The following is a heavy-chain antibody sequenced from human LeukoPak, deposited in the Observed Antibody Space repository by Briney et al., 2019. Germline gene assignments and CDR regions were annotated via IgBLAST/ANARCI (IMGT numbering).Heavy chain of an antibody. D-gene: IGHD4-17*01. CDR2: ISASGGTT. V-gene: IGHV3-23*01. CDR3: AKTTNPDY. CDR1: GFTFSSYA. J-gene: IGHJ4*02. Sequence: GGSLRLSCAASGFTFSSYAMNWVRLAPGKGLEWVSTISASGGTTYYADSVKGHFTISRDNSKNTLYLQMNSLRAEDTAVYYCAKTTNPDYWGQGTLVTVSS.